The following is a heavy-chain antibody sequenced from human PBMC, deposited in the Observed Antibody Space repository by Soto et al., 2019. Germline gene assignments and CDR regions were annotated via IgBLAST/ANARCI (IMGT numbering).Heavy chain of an antibody. V-gene: IGHV2-5*02. Sequence: QITLKESGPTLVKPTQTLTLTCTFSGFSLSTSGVGVGWIRQPPGKALEWLALIYWDDDKRYSPSLKSRLTITKDTSKNQVVLTMTNMDPVDTATYYCAHSGTYYDFWSGQPFDYWGQGTLVTVSS. D-gene: IGHD3-3*01. J-gene: IGHJ4*02. CDR3: AHSGTYYDFWSGQPFDY. CDR2: IYWDDDK. CDR1: GFSLSTSGVG.